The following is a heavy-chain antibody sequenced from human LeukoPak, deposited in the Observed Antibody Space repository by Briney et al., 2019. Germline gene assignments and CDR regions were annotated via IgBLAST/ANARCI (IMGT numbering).Heavy chain of an antibody. CDR2: INSDGSTT. CDR1: GSSLSSYW. J-gene: IGHJ4*02. D-gene: IGHD6-13*01. CDR3: ARRQYRSSWYYFDY. V-gene: IGHV3-74*01. Sequence: PGGSLRLSCAASGSSLSSYWMHWVRQAPGKGLVWVSRINSDGSTTNYADSVKGRFTISRDNPKNTLYLQMNSLRAEDTAVYYCARRQYRSSWYYFDYWGQGTLVTVSS.